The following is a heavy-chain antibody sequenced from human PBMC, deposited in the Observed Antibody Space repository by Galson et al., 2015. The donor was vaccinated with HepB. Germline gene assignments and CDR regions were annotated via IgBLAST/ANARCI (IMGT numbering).Heavy chain of an antibody. J-gene: IGHJ6*02. CDR2: INMDGGTT. V-gene: IGHV3-74*01. CDR1: GFTFSSYW. Sequence: SLRLSCAASGFTFSSYWMHWVRQAPGKGLVWVSRINMDGGTTNYADSVKGRFTISRDNAKNTVYLQMNSLRVEDTAVYYCARGSGNYYYGVDVWGQGTTVTVSS. CDR3: ARGSGNYYYGVDV. D-gene: IGHD1-26*01.